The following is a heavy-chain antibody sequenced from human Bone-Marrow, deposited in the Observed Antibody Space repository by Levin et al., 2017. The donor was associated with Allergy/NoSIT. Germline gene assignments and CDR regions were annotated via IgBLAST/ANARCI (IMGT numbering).Heavy chain of an antibody. CDR2: ISSRSDYI. J-gene: IGHJ4*02. CDR3: ARACCGSHHMDDY. D-gene: IGHD1-26*01. V-gene: IGHV3-21*01. CDR1: GFTFSTYT. Sequence: PGGSLRLSCAASGFTFSTYTMNWVRQAPGKGLEWVSFISSRSDYINYADSVKGRFTISRDNAKNSLYLQMNSLRAEDTAVYYCARACCGSHHMDDYWGQGTLVTVSS.